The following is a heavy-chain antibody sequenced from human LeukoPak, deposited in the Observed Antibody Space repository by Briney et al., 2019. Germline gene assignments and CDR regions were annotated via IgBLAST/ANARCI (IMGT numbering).Heavy chain of an antibody. V-gene: IGHV3-66*01. J-gene: IGHJ4*02. CDR3: TRDSGGDTNGYPSR. CDR2: FYKDGST. Sequence: GGPPRLSCATSAFSVTSNYMSWVRQAPGKGLEWVSVFYKDGSTYHADSVKGRFTISRDNAKNTVNLHMNTLRVEDTGLYYCTRDSGGDTNGYPSRWGQGTLVTVSS. CDR1: AFSVTSNY. D-gene: IGHD2-8*01.